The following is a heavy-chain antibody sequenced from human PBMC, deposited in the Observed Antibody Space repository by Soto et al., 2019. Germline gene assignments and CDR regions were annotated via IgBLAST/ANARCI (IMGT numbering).Heavy chain of an antibody. J-gene: IGHJ4*02. D-gene: IGHD6-13*01. CDR3: ASQSIAAAGTDPPDY. Sequence: TLSLTCTVSGGSVSSGSYYWSWIRQPPGKGLEWIGYIYYSGSTNYNPSLKSRVTISVDTSKNQFSLKLSSVTAADTAVYYCASQSIAAAGTDPPDYWGQGTLVTVSS. CDR1: GGSVSSGSYY. V-gene: IGHV4-61*01. CDR2: IYYSGST.